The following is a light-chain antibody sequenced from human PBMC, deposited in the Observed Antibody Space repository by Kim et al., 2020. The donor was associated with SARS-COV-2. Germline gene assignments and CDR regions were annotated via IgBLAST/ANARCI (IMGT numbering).Light chain of an antibody. V-gene: IGKV3-20*01. CDR2: GAT. J-gene: IGKJ1*01. CDR1: ESVTSNF. Sequence: PGETATLSCWASESVTSNFLAWYLQRPGQAPRLLIYGATDRATGIPNRFGGSGSGTGFTLTISRLGPEDFGVYYCQQYGSSPWTFGQGTKL. CDR3: QQYGSSPWT.